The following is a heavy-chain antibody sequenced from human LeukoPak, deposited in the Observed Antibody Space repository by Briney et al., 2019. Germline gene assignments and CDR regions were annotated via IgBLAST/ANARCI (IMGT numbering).Heavy chain of an antibody. D-gene: IGHD1-26*01. CDR2: IKWNGGST. CDR1: GFTFDDYG. J-gene: IGHJ5*02. Sequence: GGSLRLSCAASGFTFDDYGMSWVRLAPGKGLEWVSGIKWNGGSTGYADSVKGRFTISRDNAKNSLYLQMNSLRAEDTALYYCARDVVGARASWGQGTLVTVSS. V-gene: IGHV3-20*04. CDR3: ARDVVGARAS.